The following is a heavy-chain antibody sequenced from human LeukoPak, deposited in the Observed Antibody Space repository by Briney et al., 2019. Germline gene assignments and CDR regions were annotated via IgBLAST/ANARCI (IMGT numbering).Heavy chain of an antibody. V-gene: IGHV3-30-3*01. Sequence: GRSLRLSCAASGFTFSSYAMHWVRQAPGKGLEWVAVISYDGSNKYYADSVKGRFTISRDNSKNTLYLQMNSLRAEDTAVYYCARQKDDTAMVSCYFDYWGQGTLVTVPS. CDR2: ISYDGSNK. CDR3: ARQKDDTAMVSCYFDY. D-gene: IGHD5-18*01. CDR1: GFTFSSYA. J-gene: IGHJ4*02.